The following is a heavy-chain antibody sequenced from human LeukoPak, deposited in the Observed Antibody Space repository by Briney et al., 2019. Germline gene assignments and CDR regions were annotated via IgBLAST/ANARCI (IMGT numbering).Heavy chain of an antibody. V-gene: IGHV3-30-3*01. J-gene: IGHJ4*02. Sequence: GGSLRLFWAASGFTFSSYAMHWVRQAPGKGLEGVAVISYDGSNKYYADSVKGRFTISRDNSKNTLYLQMNSLRAEDTAVYYCAKGSGSYYNPFDYWGQGTLVTVSS. CDR2: ISYDGSNK. CDR1: GFTFSSYA. D-gene: IGHD3-10*01. CDR3: AKGSGSYYNPFDY.